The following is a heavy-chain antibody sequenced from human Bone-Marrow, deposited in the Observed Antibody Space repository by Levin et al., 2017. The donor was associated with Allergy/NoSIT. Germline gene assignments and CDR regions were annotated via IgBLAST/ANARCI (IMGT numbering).Heavy chain of an antibody. CDR3: AREGHGDYVGDDAFDI. J-gene: IGHJ3*02. CDR1: GGSIISGGYY. V-gene: IGHV4-31*03. Sequence: SQTLSLTCTVSGGSIISGGYYWSWIRQFPGKGLEWIGYIYYIGNSYYNPSLKSRLTISVDTSKHQLSLKLTSVTAADTAVYYCAREGHGDYVGDDAFDIWGHGTMVTVSS. CDR2: IYYIGNS. D-gene: IGHD4-17*01.